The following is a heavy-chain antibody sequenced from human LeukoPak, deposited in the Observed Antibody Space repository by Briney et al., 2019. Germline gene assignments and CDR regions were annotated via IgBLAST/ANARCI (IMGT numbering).Heavy chain of an antibody. J-gene: IGHJ4*02. CDR3: AVGYSSGWYGY. D-gene: IGHD6-19*01. Sequence: SETLSLTCTVSGGSISSYYWSWIRQPPGKGLEWIGYIYYSGSTNYNPSLKSRVTISVDTSKNQFSLKLSSMTAADTAVYYCAVGYSSGWYGYWGQGTLVTVSS. V-gene: IGHV4-59*08. CDR2: IYYSGST. CDR1: GGSISSYY.